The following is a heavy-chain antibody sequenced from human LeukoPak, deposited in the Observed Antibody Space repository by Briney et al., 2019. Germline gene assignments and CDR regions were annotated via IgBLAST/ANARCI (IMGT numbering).Heavy chain of an antibody. CDR1: GFTFSSYD. CDR3: AKDMLVTTLDY. V-gene: IGHV3-13*01. Sequence: PGGSLRLSCVASGFTFSSYDMHWVRQATGKGLEWVSAIGTAGDTYYVGSVKGRFTISRENAKNSFYLQMHSLRAGDTAVYYCAKDMLVTTLDYWGQGTLVTVSS. CDR2: IGTAGDT. D-gene: IGHD4-17*01. J-gene: IGHJ4*02.